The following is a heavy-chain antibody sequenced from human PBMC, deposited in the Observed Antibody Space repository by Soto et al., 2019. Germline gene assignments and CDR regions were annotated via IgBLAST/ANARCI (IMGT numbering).Heavy chain of an antibody. D-gene: IGHD3-10*01. CDR1: GFTLSSYA. CDR2: ISGTGGSI. J-gene: IGHJ4*02. CDR3: GREGFTLVRGVFRTGGFFDY. V-gene: IGHV3-23*01. Sequence: EVQLLESGGGLVQPGGSLRLSCGASGFTLSSYAMSWVRQAPGKGLEWVSGISGTGGSINYADSMKGRCPISRDNSKKRLYLQMNSLRAEDTAVYYCGREGFTLVRGVFRTGGFFDYWGQGTLVTVSS.